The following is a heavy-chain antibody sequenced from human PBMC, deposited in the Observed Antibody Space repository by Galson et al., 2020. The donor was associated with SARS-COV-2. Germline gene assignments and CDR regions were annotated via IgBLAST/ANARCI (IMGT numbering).Heavy chain of an antibody. Sequence: GESLKISCAASGFTFSSYGMHWVRQAPGKGLEWVAVLSYDGSNKYYADSVKGRFTISRDNSKNTLYLQMNSLRAEDTAVYYCARELLDGMDVWGQGTLVTVSS. J-gene: IGHJ6*02. CDR3: ARELLDGMDV. CDR2: LSYDGSNK. CDR1: GFTFSSYG. D-gene: IGHD2-15*01. V-gene: IGHV3-30*03.